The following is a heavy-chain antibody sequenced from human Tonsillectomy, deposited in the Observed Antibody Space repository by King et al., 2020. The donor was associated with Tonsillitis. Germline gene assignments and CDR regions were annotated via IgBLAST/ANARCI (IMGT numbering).Heavy chain of an antibody. D-gene: IGHD2-21*01. CDR3: AKGPCITHNCDSGGPAPFDY. V-gene: IGHV3-30*02. J-gene: IGHJ4*02. CDR2: IRFDGSIK. Sequence: MHWVRQAPGKGLEWVAFIRFDGSIKYYADSVKGRFTISRDNSNKTLYLQMNSLRDEDTAVYYCAKGPCITHNCDSGGPAPFDYWGQGTLVTVSS.